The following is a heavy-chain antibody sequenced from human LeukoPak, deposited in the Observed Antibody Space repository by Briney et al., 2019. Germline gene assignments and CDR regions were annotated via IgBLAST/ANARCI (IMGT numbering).Heavy chain of an antibody. CDR2: IYYSGST. CDR1: GGSVSSGSYY. CDR3: AREYSGYDDDAFDI. Sequence: SETLSLTCTVSGGSVSSGSYYWSWIRQPPGKGLEWIGYIYYSGSTNYNPSLKSRVTISVDTSKNQFSLKLSSVTAADTAVYYCAREYSGYDDDAFDIWGQGTMVTVSS. J-gene: IGHJ3*02. V-gene: IGHV4-61*01. D-gene: IGHD5-12*01.